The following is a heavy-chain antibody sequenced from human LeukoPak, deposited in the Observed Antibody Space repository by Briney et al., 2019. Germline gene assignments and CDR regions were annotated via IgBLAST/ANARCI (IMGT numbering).Heavy chain of an antibody. Sequence: GGSLRLSCAASGFTLSRYWMSWVHQAPGKGLEWVANIKQDGSVKYYVDSVKGRFTISRDNAKNSLYLQMNSLRAEDTAVYYCARDLLGDGWFDPWGQGTLVTVSS. CDR1: GFTLSRYW. V-gene: IGHV3-7*01. CDR3: ARDLLGDGWFDP. J-gene: IGHJ5*02. CDR2: IKQDGSVK. D-gene: IGHD2-21*02.